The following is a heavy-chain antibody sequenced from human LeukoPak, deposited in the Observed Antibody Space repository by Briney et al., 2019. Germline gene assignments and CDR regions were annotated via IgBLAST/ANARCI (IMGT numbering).Heavy chain of an antibody. CDR2: IRYDGSNE. CDR1: GFTFSSYG. V-gene: IGHV3-30*02. Sequence: GGSLRLSCAASGFTFSSYGMHWVRQAPGKGPEWVAFIRYDGSNEYYADSVKGRFTISRDNSKNTLYLQMNSLRAEDTAVYYCAKEPFSYCSSTSCSPDPWGQGTLVTVSS. CDR3: AKEPFSYCSSTSCSPDP. D-gene: IGHD2-2*01. J-gene: IGHJ5*02.